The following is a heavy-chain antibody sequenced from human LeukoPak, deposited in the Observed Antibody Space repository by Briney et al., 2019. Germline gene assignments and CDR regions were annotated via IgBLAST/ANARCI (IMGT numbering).Heavy chain of an antibody. Sequence: SETLSLTCSVSGGFISSSSYYWGWIRQPPGKGLEWIGDIYYSGSTYFKPSLASRVAISIDTSKNQFSLRLSPVTAADTAVYYCARRRYYDSTGYLDWGQGTLVIVS. J-gene: IGHJ1*01. V-gene: IGHV4-39*01. CDR2: IYYSGST. CDR3: ARRRYYDSTGYLD. D-gene: IGHD3-22*01. CDR1: GGFISSSSYY.